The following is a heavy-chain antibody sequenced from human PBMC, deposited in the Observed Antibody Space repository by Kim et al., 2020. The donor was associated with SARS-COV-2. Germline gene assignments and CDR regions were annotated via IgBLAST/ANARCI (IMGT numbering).Heavy chain of an antibody. Sequence: GSTHYNPALKSRVTRSVDTSKNQFSLKLSSVTAADTAVYYCARDLVGFDYWGQGTLVTVSS. V-gene: IGHV4-59*01. D-gene: IGHD2-15*01. J-gene: IGHJ4*02. CDR3: ARDLVGFDY. CDR2: GST.